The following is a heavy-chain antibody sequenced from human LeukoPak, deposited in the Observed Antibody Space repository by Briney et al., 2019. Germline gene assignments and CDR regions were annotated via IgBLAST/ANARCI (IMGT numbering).Heavy chain of an antibody. D-gene: IGHD6-13*01. CDR3: ARERPGYSGSFDY. CDR2: IYYSGST. CDR1: GGSISSYY. V-gene: IGHV4-59*12. J-gene: IGHJ4*02. Sequence: PSETLSLTCTVSGGSISSYYWSWIRQPPGKGLEWIGYIYYSGSTNYNPSLKSRVTISVDTSKNQFPLKLSSVTAADTAVYYCARERPGYSGSFDYWGQGTLVTVSS.